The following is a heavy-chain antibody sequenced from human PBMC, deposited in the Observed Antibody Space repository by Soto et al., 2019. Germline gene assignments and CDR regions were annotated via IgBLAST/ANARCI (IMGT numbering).Heavy chain of an antibody. CDR2: ISSSSSTI. V-gene: IGHV3-48*01. CDR1: GFTFSSYS. D-gene: IGHD5-12*01. Sequence: GGSLRLSCAASGFTFSSYSMNWVRQAPGKGLEWVSYISSSSSTIYYADSVKGRFTISRDNAKNSLYLQMNSLRAEDTAVYYCARGGYSGYAIKTNLYYMDVWGKGTTVTVSS. J-gene: IGHJ6*03. CDR3: ARGGYSGYAIKTNLYYMDV.